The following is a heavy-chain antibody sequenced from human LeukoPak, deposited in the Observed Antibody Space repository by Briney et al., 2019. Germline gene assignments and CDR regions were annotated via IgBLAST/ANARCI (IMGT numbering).Heavy chain of an antibody. V-gene: IGHV1-3*01. CDR1: GYTFSSYA. CDR2: INAGNGNT. J-gene: IGHJ4*02. Sequence: ASVKVSCKASGYTFSSYAMHWVRQAPGQRLEWMGWINAGNGNTKHSQKFQGRVTITRDTSASTAYMELSSLRSEDTAVYYCARGFFGYWGQGTLVTVSS. CDR3: ARGFFGY.